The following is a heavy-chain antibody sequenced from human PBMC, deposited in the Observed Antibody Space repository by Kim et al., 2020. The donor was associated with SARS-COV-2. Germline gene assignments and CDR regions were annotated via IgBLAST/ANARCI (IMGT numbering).Heavy chain of an antibody. V-gene: IGHV3-23*01. CDR2: IGGSDDRT. CDR3: AKDLWRWAFDA. Sequence: GGSLRLSCAASGFSMSGNAMSWVRQAPGKGLEWVSAIGGSDDRTDYAGSVKGRFTISRDKAKNTLYLQLNRLRDDDTAVYYCAKDLWRWAFDAWGQGTV. CDR1: GFSMSGNA. J-gene: IGHJ3*01. D-gene: IGHD3-10*01.